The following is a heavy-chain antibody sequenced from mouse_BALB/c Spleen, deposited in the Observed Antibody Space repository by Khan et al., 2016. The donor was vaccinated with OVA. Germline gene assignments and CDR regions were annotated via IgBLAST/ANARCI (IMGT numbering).Heavy chain of an antibody. V-gene: IGHV1S132*01. CDR1: GYTFTNYW. D-gene: IGHD2-1*01. CDR3: ARGYFGNYEFAY. CDR2: IFPGTGTT. J-gene: IGHJ3*01. Sequence: QVQLQQSEAELVKPGASVKLSCKTSGYTFTNYWIQWIKQRPGQGLEWIGEIFPGTGTTYYNENFKGTATLTIDTSSTTAYMQLSSLTSEDSAVYFCARGYFGNYEFAYWGQGTLVTVSA.